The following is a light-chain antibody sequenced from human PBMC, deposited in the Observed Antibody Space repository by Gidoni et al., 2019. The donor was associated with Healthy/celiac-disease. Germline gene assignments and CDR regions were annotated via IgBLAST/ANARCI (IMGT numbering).Light chain of an antibody. V-gene: IGLV8-61*01. Sequence: QTVVTQEPSFSVSPGGTVTLTCGLSSGSVSTSDYPSWYPQTPGQAPRTLIYSTNTRSSGVLDRFSGSILGDKAALTITGAQADEESDYYCVLYMGSGISVFGGGTKLTVL. CDR1: SGSVSTSDY. CDR2: STN. CDR3: VLYMGSGISV. J-gene: IGLJ3*02.